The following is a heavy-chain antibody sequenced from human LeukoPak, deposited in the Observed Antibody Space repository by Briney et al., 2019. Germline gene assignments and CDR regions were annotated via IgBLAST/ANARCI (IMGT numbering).Heavy chain of an antibody. J-gene: IGHJ4*02. CDR1: GGSFSSEA. CDR2: IIPIFGTA. CDR3: GRKAGDCGGGSCYSIDY. Sequence: ASVKVSCKAFGGSFSSEAISWVRQAPGQGLEWMGGIIPIFGTANYAQKFQGRVTIATDESTSTAYMEVSSLRSEDTAVYYCGRKAGDCGGGSCYSIDYWGQGTLVTVSS. D-gene: IGHD2-15*01. V-gene: IGHV1-69*05.